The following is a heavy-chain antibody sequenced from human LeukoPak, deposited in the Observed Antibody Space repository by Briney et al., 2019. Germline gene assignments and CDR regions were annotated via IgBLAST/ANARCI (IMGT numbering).Heavy chain of an antibody. CDR1: GLTFSSYA. CDR2: ISYDGSNK. Sequence: GGSLRLSCAASGLTFSSYAMHWVRQAPGKGLEWVAVISYDGSNKYYADSVKGRFTISRDNSKNTLYLQMNSLRAEDTAVYYCARDGPTNWFDPWGQGTLVTVSS. J-gene: IGHJ5*02. CDR3: ARDGPTNWFDP. V-gene: IGHV3-30-3*01.